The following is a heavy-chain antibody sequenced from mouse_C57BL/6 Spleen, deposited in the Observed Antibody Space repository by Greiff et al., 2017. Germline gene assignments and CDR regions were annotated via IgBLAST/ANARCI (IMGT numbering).Heavy chain of an antibody. CDR1: GYTFTGYW. CDR2: ILPGSGST. Sequence: QVQLQQSGAELMKPGASVKLSCKATGYTFTGYWIEWVKQRPGHGLEWIGEILPGSGSTNYNETFKGKVTFTADTASSTAYMQLSSLTKEDATIYYYARRPNYYDNKYYFDYWGQGTTLTVSS. D-gene: IGHD1-1*01. CDR3: ARRPNYYDNKYYFDY. V-gene: IGHV1-9*01. J-gene: IGHJ2*01.